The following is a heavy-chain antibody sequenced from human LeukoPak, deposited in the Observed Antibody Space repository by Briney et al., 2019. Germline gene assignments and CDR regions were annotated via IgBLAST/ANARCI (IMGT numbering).Heavy chain of an antibody. D-gene: IGHD6-19*01. CDR3: ARARPSSSSGWYRYYYYYYMDV. CDR1: GGTFSSYA. Sequence: GASVKVSCKASGGTFSSYAISWVRQAPGQGLEWMGGIIPIFGTANYAQKFQGRVTITTDESTSIAYMELSSLRSEDTAVYYCARARPSSSSGWYRYYYYYYMDVWGKGTTVTVSS. V-gene: IGHV1-69*05. CDR2: IIPIFGTA. J-gene: IGHJ6*03.